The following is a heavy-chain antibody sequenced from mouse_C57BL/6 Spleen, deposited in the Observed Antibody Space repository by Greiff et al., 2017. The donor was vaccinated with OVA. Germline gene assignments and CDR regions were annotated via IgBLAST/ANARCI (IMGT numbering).Heavy chain of an antibody. Sequence: QVQLQQSGAELVKPGASVKMSCKASGYTFTSYWITWVKQRPGQGLEWIGDIYPGSGSTNYNEKFKSKATLTVDTSSSTAYMQLSSLTSEDSAVYYCASSLLSGDAMDYWGQGTSVTVSS. CDR1: GYTFTSYW. D-gene: IGHD2-1*01. V-gene: IGHV1-55*01. CDR3: ASSLLSGDAMDY. J-gene: IGHJ4*01. CDR2: IYPGSGST.